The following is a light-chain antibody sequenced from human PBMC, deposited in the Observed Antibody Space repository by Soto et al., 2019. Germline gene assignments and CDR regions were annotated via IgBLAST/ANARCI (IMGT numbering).Light chain of an antibody. CDR1: QTVGSSF. Sequence: EIVLTQSPGTLSLSPGERATLSCRASQTVGSSFLAWFQHKPGQAPRLLIYGASTRTTGIPDRFSGSGSGTDFTLTISRLEPEDFAVYYCQQRSNWPPLTFGQGTRLEIK. CDR2: GAS. V-gene: IGKV3D-20*02. J-gene: IGKJ5*01. CDR3: QQRSNWPPLT.